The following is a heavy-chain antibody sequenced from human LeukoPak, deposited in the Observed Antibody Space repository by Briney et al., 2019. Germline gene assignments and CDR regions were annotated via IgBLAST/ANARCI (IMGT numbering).Heavy chain of an antibody. CDR3: AHGSGWYFGLHFDY. V-gene: IGHV3-30*02. J-gene: IGHJ4*02. CDR2: IRYDGSNK. CDR1: GFTFSSYG. Sequence: PGGSLRLSCAASGFTFSSYGMHWVRQAPGKGLEWVAFIRYDGSNKYYADSVKGRFTISRDNSKNTLYLQMNSLRAEDTAVYYCAHGSGWYFGLHFDYWGQGTLVTVSS. D-gene: IGHD6-19*01.